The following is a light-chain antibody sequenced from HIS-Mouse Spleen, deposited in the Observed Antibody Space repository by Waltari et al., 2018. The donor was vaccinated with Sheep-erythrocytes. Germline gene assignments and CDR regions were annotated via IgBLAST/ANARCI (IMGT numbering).Light chain of an antibody. V-gene: IGLV2-11*01. CDR2: DVS. Sequence: QSALTHPRSVSGSPGQSVPISCTGTSSDVGGYHYVSWYQQHPGKAPKLRIYDVSKRPSGVPDRFSGSKSGNTASLTISGLQAEDEADYYCCSYAGSYNHVFATGTKVTVL. CDR3: CSYAGSYNHV. J-gene: IGLJ1*01. CDR1: SSDVGGYHY.